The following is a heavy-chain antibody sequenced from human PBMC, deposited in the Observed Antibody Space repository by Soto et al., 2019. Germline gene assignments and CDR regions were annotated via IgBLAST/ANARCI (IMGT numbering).Heavy chain of an antibody. Sequence: PGGSLRLSCAASAFTFSSYAMHWVRQAPGKGLEWVAVISFDGSYRNHTDSLKGRFTISRDNSQNTLFLQMSSLRPEDTAVYYCAKDIDTTARVGYFDSWCQGTLVTVSS. CDR2: ISFDGSYR. D-gene: IGHD1-26*01. CDR1: AFTFSSYA. CDR3: AKDIDTTARVGYFDS. V-gene: IGHV3-30*18. J-gene: IGHJ4*02.